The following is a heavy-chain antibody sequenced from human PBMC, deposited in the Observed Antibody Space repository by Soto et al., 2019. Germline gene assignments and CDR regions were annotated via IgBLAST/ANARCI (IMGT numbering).Heavy chain of an antibody. CDR1: GYTFTSYG. D-gene: IGHD3-16*02. V-gene: IGHV1-18*01. CDR2: IGAYNGNT. J-gene: IGHJ1*01. Sequence: ASVKVSCKASGYTFTSYGISWVRQAPGQGLEWMGWIGAYNGNTNYAQKLQGRVTMTTDTSTSTAYMELRSLRSDDTAVYYCARMDDYVWGSYRAAEYFQHWGQGTLVTVSS. CDR3: ARMDDYVWGSYRAAEYFQH.